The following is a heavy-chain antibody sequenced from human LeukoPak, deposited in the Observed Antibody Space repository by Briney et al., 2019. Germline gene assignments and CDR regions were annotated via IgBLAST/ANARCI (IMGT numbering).Heavy chain of an antibody. CDR2: IYYSGST. V-gene: IGHV4-59*08. CDR3: ARHGSSSSAPTFDY. D-gene: IGHD6-6*01. CDR1: GGSISSYY. Sequence: PSETLSLTCTGSGGSISSYYWSWIRQPPGKGLEWIGYIYYSGSTNYNPSLKSRVTISVDTSKNQFSLKLSSVTAADTAVYYCARHGSSSSAPTFDYWGQGTLVTVSS. J-gene: IGHJ4*02.